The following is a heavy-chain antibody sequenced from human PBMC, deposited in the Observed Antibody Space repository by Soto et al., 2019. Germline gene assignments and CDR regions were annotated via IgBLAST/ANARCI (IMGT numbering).Heavy chain of an antibody. D-gene: IGHD3-9*01. CDR3: ARAIWETYGMDV. Sequence: EVQLVESGGGLVQPGGSLRLSCAASGFTFSSYAMHWVRQAPGKGLEYVSAISSNGGSTYYANSVKGRFTISRDNSKNMLYLQMGSLRAEDMAVYYCARAIWETYGMDVWGQGTTVTVSS. CDR1: GFTFSSYA. CDR2: ISSNGGST. V-gene: IGHV3-64*01. J-gene: IGHJ6*02.